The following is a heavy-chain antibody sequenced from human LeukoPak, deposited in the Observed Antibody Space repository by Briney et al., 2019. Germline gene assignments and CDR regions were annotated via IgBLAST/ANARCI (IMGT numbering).Heavy chain of an antibody. CDR2: ISYVGSNK. CDR3: AGDREWEHSGYFDY. Sequence: PGGSLRLSCAASALTFSSYAMHWVRQAPGKGLEWVAGISYVGSNKYYADSVKGRFTISRDNSKNTLYLQMNSLRADDTAVYYCAGDREWEHSGYFDYWGQGTLVTVSS. D-gene: IGHD1-26*01. CDR1: ALTFSSYA. V-gene: IGHV3-30-3*01. J-gene: IGHJ4*02.